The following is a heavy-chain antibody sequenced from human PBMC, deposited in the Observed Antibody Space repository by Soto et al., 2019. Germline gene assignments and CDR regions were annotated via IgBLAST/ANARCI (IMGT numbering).Heavy chain of an antibody. CDR1: GFTFSNSA. D-gene: IGHD2-21*02. CDR2: ISSGGGHT. CDR3: AKVQEFCGYNCYTVDS. J-gene: IGHJ4*02. V-gene: IGHV3-23*01. Sequence: PGGSLRLSCAASGFTFSNSAMSWVRQVPGKGLEWAAGISSGGGHTNYADSVKGRFTISRDNFKGTLYLQMNSLRAEDTALYYCAKVQEFCGYNCYTVDSWGQGALVTVSS.